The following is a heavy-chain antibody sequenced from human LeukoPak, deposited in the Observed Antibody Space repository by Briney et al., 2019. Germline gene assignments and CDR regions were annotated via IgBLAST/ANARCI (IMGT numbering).Heavy chain of an antibody. CDR2: ISYDGSNK. CDR3: ARDYDFWSGPDY. V-gene: IGHV3-30*04. Sequence: GRSLRLSCAASGFTFSSYAMHWVRQAPGKGLEWVAVISYDGSNKYYADSVKGRFTISRDNSKNTLYLQMNSLRAEDTAVYYCARDYDFWSGPDYWGQGTLVTASS. J-gene: IGHJ4*02. D-gene: IGHD3-3*01. CDR1: GFTFSSYA.